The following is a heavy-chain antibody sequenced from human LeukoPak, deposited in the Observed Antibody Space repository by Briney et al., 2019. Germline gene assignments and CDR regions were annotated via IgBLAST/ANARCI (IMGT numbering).Heavy chain of an antibody. CDR1: GGSFSGYY. D-gene: IGHD5-18*01. V-gene: IGHV4-34*01. J-gene: IGHJ4*02. CDR3: ARRGYSYGYGNGY. CDR2: INHSGST. Sequence: SETLSLTCAVYGGSFSGYYWSWIRQPPGKGLEWIGEINHSGSTNYNPSLKSRVTISVDTSKNQFSLKLSSVTAADTAVYYCARRGYSYGYGNGYWGQGTLVTVSS.